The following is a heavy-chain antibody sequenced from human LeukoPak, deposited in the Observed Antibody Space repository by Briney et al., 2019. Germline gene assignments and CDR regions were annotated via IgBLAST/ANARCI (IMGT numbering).Heavy chain of an antibody. V-gene: IGHV3-30*02. CDR2: IRYDGSNK. J-gene: IGHJ4*02. CDR1: GFTFSSYG. Sequence: GGSLRLSCAASGFTFSSYGMHWVRQAPGKGLEWVAFIRYDGSNKYYADSVKGRFTISRDNSKNTLYLQMNSLRAEDTAVYYCEKEGIFWSGYGGGNWGQEPLVPVSS. D-gene: IGHD3-3*01. CDR3: EKEGIFWSGYGGGN.